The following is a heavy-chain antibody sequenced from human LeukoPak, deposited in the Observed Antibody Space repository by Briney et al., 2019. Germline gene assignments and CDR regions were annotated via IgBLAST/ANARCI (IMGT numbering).Heavy chain of an antibody. J-gene: IGHJ3*02. CDR2: IRYDGSNK. V-gene: IGHV3-30*02. CDR1: GFTFSSYG. D-gene: IGHD5-12*01. CDR3: ARPAGYDFAFDI. Sequence: GGSLRLSCAASGFTFSSYGMHWVRQAPGKGLEWVAFIRYDGSNKYYADSVKGRFTISRDNSKNTLYLQMTSLRAEDTAVYYCARPAGYDFAFDIWGQGTMVTVSS.